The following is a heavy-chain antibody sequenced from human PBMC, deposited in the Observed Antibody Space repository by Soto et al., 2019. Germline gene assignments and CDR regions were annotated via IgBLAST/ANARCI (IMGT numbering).Heavy chain of an antibody. D-gene: IGHD6-6*01. CDR2: IYYSGST. CDR3: ARQYSSSEFRRKNWFDP. CDR1: GGSISSSSYY. Sequence: SETLSLTCTVSGGSISSSSYYWGWIRQPPGKGLEWIGSIYYSGSTYYNPSLKSRVTISVDTSKNQFSLKLSSVTAADTAVYYCARQYSSSEFRRKNWFDPWGQGTLVTVSS. V-gene: IGHV4-39*01. J-gene: IGHJ5*02.